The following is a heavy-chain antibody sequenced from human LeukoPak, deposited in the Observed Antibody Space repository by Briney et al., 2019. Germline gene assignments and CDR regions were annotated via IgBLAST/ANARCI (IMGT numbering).Heavy chain of an antibody. CDR1: GGSISSGDYY. Sequence: PSEPLSLTCTVSGGSISSGDYYWSWIRQPPGKGLEWIGYIYYSGSNYYNPSLKRRVTISVDTSKNQFSLMLSSVTAADTAVYYCARAGSGWYSYYYYYMDVWGKGTTVTVSS. J-gene: IGHJ6*03. V-gene: IGHV4-30-4*08. CDR2: IYYSGSN. CDR3: ARAGSGWYSYYYYYMDV. D-gene: IGHD6-19*01.